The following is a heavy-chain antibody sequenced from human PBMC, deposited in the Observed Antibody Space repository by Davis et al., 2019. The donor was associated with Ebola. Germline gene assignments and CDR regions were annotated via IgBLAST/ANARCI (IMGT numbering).Heavy chain of an antibody. CDR2: IKSDNYV. D-gene: IGHD1-26*01. CDR3: ARDPTKIVGATSY. V-gene: IGHV3-21*01. CDR1: GFTFSRYA. Sequence: PGGSLRLSCAASGFTFSRYAMNWVRQAPGKGLEWVSSIKSDNYVYYANSVKGRFTISRDNAKNSLYLQMNSLRVEDTAVYYCARDPTKIVGATSYWGQGTLVTVSS. J-gene: IGHJ4*02.